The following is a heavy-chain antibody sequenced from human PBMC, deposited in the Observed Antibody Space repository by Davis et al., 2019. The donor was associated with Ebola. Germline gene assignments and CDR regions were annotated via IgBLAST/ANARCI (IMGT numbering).Heavy chain of an antibody. Sequence: ASVKVSCKASGYTFTGYYLHWVRQAPGQGLEWMGRISTNSGDTVYAQKFQGRVTMTRDTSTSTVYMELSRLRSDDTVVYYCAHSSSGWYSFDYWGPGTLVTVSS. CDR2: ISTNSGDT. D-gene: IGHD6-19*01. CDR1: GYTFTGYY. J-gene: IGHJ4*02. V-gene: IGHV1-2*05. CDR3: AHSSSGWYSFDY.